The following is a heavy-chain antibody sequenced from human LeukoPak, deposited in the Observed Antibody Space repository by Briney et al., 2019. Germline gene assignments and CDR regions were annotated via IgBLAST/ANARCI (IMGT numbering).Heavy chain of an antibody. CDR3: ASSIAEDSEDY. Sequence: PSETLSLTCTVSGGSISSSSYYWGWLRQPPGTGLEWIGSIYYSGSTYYNPSLKSRVTISVDTSKNQFSLKLSSVTAADTAMYYCASSIAEDSEDYWGQGTLVTVSS. D-gene: IGHD6-6*01. CDR2: IYYSGST. CDR1: GGSISSSSYY. V-gene: IGHV4-39*01. J-gene: IGHJ4*02.